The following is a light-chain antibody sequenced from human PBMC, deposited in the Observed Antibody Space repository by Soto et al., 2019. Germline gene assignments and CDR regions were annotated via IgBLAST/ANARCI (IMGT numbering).Light chain of an antibody. V-gene: IGLV8-61*01. Sequence: QTVVTQEPSFSVSPGGTVTLTCGLSSGSVSTNYYPSWYQQTPGQAPRTLIYSTNTRSSGVPDRFSGSILGNKAALTITGAQADDESDYYCVLYMGSGIWVFGGWTQLTVL. CDR1: SGSVSTNYY. CDR3: VLYMGSGIWV. J-gene: IGLJ3*02. CDR2: STN.